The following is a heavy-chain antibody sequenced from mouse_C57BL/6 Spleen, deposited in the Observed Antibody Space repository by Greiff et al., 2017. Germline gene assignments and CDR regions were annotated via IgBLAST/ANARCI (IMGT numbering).Heavy chain of an antibody. CDR3: ARSWVTTVVAAYYFDY. J-gene: IGHJ2*01. CDR2: IDPEDGET. V-gene: IGHV14-2*01. Sequence: VHVKQSGAELVKPGASVKLSCTASGFNIKDYYMHWVKQRTEQGLEWIGRIDPEDGETKYAPKFQGKATITADTSSNTAYLQLSSLTSEDTAVYYCARSWVTTVVAAYYFDYWGQGTTLTVSS. D-gene: IGHD1-1*01. CDR1: GFNIKDYY.